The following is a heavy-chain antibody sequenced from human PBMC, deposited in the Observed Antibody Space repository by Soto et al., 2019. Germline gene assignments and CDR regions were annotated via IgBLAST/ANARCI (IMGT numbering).Heavy chain of an antibody. CDR3: ARDPRCYYGDLEPSYYYYGMDV. D-gene: IGHD3-10*01. CDR2: ISAYNGNT. Sequence: VASVKVSCKASGYTFTSYGISWVRQAPGQGLEWMEWISAYNGNTNYAQKLQGRVTMTTDTSTSTAYMELRSLRSDDTAVYYCARDPRCYYGDLEPSYYYYGMDVWGQGTTVTVSS. CDR1: GYTFTSYG. J-gene: IGHJ6*02. V-gene: IGHV1-18*01.